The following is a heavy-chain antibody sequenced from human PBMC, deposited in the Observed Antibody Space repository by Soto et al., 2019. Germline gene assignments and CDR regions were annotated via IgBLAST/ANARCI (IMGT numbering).Heavy chain of an antibody. D-gene: IGHD4-17*01. CDR2: ISPYNDNT. J-gene: IGHJ4*02. CDR1: GYTFTTHG. Sequence: ASVKVSCKASGYTFTTHGITWVRQAPGQGLEWMGWISPYNDNTNFAQKLQGRVTMTTDTSTSTAYMELSSLRSEDTAVYYCARSYGGNYGDAQSFDYWGQGTLVTVSS. CDR3: ARSYGGNYGDAQSFDY. V-gene: IGHV1-18*01.